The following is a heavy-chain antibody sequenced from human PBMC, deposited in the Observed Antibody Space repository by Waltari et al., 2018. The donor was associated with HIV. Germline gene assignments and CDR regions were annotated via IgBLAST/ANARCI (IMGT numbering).Heavy chain of an antibody. CDR1: GFTFSSSW. V-gene: IGHV3-74*01. D-gene: IGHD3-9*01. CDR2: INSDGSST. Sequence: VQLVESGGGLVQPGGSLRLSRAASGFTFSSSWMHWVRQAPGTGLVFVSRINSDGSSTRYADSVRGRFTISRDNAKNMVYLQRNSLRAEDKAVYYCASLQILTGHPGSYWGQGTLVTVSS. CDR3: ASLQILTGHPGSY. J-gene: IGHJ4*02.